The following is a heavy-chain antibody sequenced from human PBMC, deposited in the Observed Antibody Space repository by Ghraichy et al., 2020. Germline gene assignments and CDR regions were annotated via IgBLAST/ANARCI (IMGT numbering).Heavy chain of an antibody. CDR1: GFTFSSYA. J-gene: IGHJ4*02. V-gene: IGHV3-23*01. CDR3: AKDQAASATTIFDY. Sequence: GVLNISCAASGFTFSSYAMGWVRQAPGKGLEWVSSITGSGGSTYYADSVKGRFTISRDNSKNTLNLQMNSPRAEDTAVYYCAKDQAASATTIFDYWGQGTLVTVSS. D-gene: IGHD1-26*01. CDR2: ITGSGGST.